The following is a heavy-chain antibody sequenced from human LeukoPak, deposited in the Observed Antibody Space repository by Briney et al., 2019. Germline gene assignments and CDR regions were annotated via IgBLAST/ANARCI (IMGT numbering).Heavy chain of an antibody. CDR2: ISSSGSTI. J-gene: IGHJ6*03. V-gene: IGHV3-11*04. D-gene: IGHD3-9*01. CDR3: ARGSVLRYFDWLDYYYYYYMDV. CDR1: GFTFSDYY. Sequence: GGSLRLSCAASGFTFSDYYMSWIRQAPGKGLEWVSYISSSGSTIYYADSVKGRFTISRDNAKNSLYLQMNSLRAEDTAVYYCARGSVLRYFDWLDYYYYYYMDVWGKGTTVTISS.